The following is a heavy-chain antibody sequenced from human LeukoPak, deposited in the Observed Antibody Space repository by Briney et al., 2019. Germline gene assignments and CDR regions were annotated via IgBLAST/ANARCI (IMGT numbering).Heavy chain of an antibody. CDR3: ARDYCGGDCYIIDY. D-gene: IGHD2-21*02. CDR1: GFTFSSYG. Sequence: PGGSLRLSCAASGFTFSSYGMHWVRQAPGKGLEWVAVISYDGSNKYYADSVKGRFTISRDNSKNTLYLQMNSLRAEDTAVYYCARDYCGGDCYIIDYWGQGTLVTVSS. J-gene: IGHJ4*02. V-gene: IGHV3-30*03. CDR2: ISYDGSNK.